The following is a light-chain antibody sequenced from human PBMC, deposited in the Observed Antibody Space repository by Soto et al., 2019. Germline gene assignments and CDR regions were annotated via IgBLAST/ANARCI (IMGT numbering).Light chain of an antibody. Sequence: EIVLTQSPGTLSLSPGERATLSCRASQSVSNNYLAWYQKTPGQAPRLLIYDASSRATDIPDRFSGSGSGTDFTLTISRLEPEDFGVFYCQQYGSSPTFGGGTKVEIK. CDR3: QQYGSSPT. V-gene: IGKV3-20*01. CDR2: DAS. CDR1: QSVSNNY. J-gene: IGKJ4*01.